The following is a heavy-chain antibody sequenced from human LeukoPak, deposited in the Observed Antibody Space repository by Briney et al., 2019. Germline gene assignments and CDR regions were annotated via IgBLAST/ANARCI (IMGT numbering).Heavy chain of an antibody. CDR3: ARHDFGGYSYGAFDY. Sequence: PGESLKISCKGSGYSFTSYWIGWVRQMPGKGLEWMGIIYPGDSDTRYSPSFQGQVTISADKSISTAYLQWSSLKASDTAMYYCARHDFGGYSYGAFDYWGQGTLVTVSS. J-gene: IGHJ4*02. D-gene: IGHD5-18*01. CDR2: IYPGDSDT. CDR1: GYSFTSYW. V-gene: IGHV5-51*01.